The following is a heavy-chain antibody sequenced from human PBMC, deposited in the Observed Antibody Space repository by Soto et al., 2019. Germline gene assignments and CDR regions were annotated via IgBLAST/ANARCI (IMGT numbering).Heavy chain of an antibody. CDR2: IIPIFGTA. D-gene: IGHD2-2*01. CDR3: ARDEDIVVVPAATDYSYSGMDV. CDR1: GGTFSSYA. J-gene: IGHJ6*02. V-gene: IGHV1-69*01. Sequence: QVQLVQSGAEVKKPGSSVKVSCKASGGTFSSYAISWVRQAPGQGLEWMGGIIPIFGTANYGQKFQGRVTITADASTSTAYMELSSLRSEDTAVYYCARDEDIVVVPAATDYSYSGMDVCGQGTTVTVSS.